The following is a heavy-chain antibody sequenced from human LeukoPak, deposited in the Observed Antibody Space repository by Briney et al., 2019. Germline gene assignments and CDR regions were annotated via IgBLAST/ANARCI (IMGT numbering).Heavy chain of an antibody. J-gene: IGHJ6*03. D-gene: IGHD3-9*01. CDR3: ARDRYDILTGYYRNYYYMDV. CDR1: GYTLTSYY. Sequence: EASVKVSCKASGYTLTSYYMHWVRQAPGQGLEWMGIIDPSDGSTIYAQKFQGRVTMTRDTSTSTVHMELSSLRSDDTAVYYCARDRYDILTGYYRNYYYMDVWGKGTTVTISS. V-gene: IGHV1-46*01. CDR2: IDPSDGST.